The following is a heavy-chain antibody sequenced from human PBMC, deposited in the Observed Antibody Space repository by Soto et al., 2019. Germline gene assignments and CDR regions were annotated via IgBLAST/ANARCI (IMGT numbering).Heavy chain of an antibody. J-gene: IGHJ4*02. CDR3: AKSGDSSGYYYGDDY. CDR2: IFYSGST. V-gene: IGHV4-59*02. CDR1: GASVSSYY. Sequence: TSETLSLTCTVSGASVSSYYWSWIRQPPGKGLQWIGNIFYSGSTTHYNPSLKSRVTISVDMSNNQFSLKLSSVTAADTAGYYCAKSGDSSGYYYGDDYWGQGPLVTVSS. D-gene: IGHD3-22*01.